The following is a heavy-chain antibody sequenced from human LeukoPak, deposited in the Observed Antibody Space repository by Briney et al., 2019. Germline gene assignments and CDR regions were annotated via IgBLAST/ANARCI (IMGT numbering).Heavy chain of an antibody. J-gene: IGHJ4*02. V-gene: IGHV4-59*01. CDR3: ARGVDRAYYYGSGRNYFDY. CDR2: IYYSGSA. CDR1: GFSISSYY. Sequence: SETLSLTCTVSGFSISSYYWSWIRQPPGKGLEGIGYIYYSGSANDNPSLKSRVTISVDTSKNQFSLKLSSVTAADTAVYYCARGVDRAYYYGSGRNYFDYWGQGTLVTVSS. D-gene: IGHD3-10*01.